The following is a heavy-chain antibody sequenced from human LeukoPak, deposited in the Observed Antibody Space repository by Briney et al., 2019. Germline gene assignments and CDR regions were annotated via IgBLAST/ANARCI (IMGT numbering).Heavy chain of an antibody. V-gene: IGHV1-2*02. D-gene: IGHD3-10*01. CDR2: INPNSGGT. Sequence: ASVKVSCKASGYTFTGYYMHWVRQAPGQGLEWMGWINPNSGGTNYAQKFQGRVTMTRDMSTSTDYMELSSLRSEDTAIYYCARDNSVGDIAWWFDPWGQGTLVTVST. CDR3: ARDNSVGDIAWWFDP. J-gene: IGHJ5*02. CDR1: GYTFTGYY.